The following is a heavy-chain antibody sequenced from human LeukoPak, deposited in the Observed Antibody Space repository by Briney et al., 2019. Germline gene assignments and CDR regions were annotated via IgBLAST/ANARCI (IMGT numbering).Heavy chain of an antibody. CDR3: AKDRGTTAYYYYYMDV. Sequence: SYDGSNKYYAASVKGRFTISRDNSKNTLYLQMNSLRAEDTAVYYCAKDRGTTAYYYYYMDVWGKGTTVTVSS. V-gene: IGHV3-30*01. CDR2: SYDGSNK. D-gene: IGHD1-1*01. J-gene: IGHJ6*03.